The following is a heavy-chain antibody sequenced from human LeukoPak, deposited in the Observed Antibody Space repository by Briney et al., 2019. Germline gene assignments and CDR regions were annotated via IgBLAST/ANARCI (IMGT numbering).Heavy chain of an antibody. CDR2: ISSDGSST. Sequence: PGGSLRLSCAASGFTFSSYWMHWVRQAPGRGLVWVSRISSDGSSTIYADSVKGRFTISRDNAKNTLYLQMNSLRAEDTAVYYCARDWGGYGPTSHDYWGQGTLVTASS. D-gene: IGHD3-16*01. CDR1: GFTFSSYW. J-gene: IGHJ4*02. CDR3: ARDWGGYGPTSHDY. V-gene: IGHV3-74*01.